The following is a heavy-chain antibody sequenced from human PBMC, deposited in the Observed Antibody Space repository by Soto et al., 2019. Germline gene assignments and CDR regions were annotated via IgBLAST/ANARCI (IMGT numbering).Heavy chain of an antibody. CDR1: GFTFSNAW. V-gene: IGHV3-15*01. CDR3: TADIVATILDAFDI. J-gene: IGHJ3*02. D-gene: IGHD5-12*01. CDR2: IKSKTDGGTT. Sequence: GGSLRLSCAASGFTFSNAWMSWVRQAPGKGLEWVARIKSKTDGGTTDYAAPVKGRFTISRDDSKNTLYLQMNSLKTEDTAVYYCTADIVATILDAFDIWGQGTMVTVSS.